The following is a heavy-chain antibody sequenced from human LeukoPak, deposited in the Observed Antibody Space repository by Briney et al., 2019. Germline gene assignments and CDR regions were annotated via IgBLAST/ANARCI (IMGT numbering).Heavy chain of an antibody. CDR1: GYSFTNYW. CDR2: VFPGGSET. J-gene: IGHJ4*02. Sequence: GEAPETSLKGSGYSFTNYWIAWVRQMPGKGLEWVGIVFPGGSETRYSTSFQGQFTISADRPISTAYLQWSSLKASDTAMYYCARLTSSWSFDYWGQGTLVTVSS. D-gene: IGHD2-2*01. CDR3: ARLTSSWSFDY. V-gene: IGHV5-51*01.